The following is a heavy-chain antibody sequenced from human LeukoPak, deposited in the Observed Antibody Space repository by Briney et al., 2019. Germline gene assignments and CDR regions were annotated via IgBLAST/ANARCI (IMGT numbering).Heavy chain of an antibody. Sequence: SVKVPCKASGGTFSSYAISWVRQAPGQGLEWMGGIIPIFGTANYAQKFQGRVTITADESTSTAYMELSSLRSEDTAVYYCARPPLAVAGPYYFDYWGQGTLVTVSS. D-gene: IGHD6-19*01. J-gene: IGHJ4*02. V-gene: IGHV1-69*13. CDR1: GGTFSSYA. CDR3: ARPPLAVAGPYYFDY. CDR2: IIPIFGTA.